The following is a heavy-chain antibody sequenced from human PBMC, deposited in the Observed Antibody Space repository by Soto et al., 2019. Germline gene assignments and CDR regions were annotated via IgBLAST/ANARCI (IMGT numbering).Heavy chain of an antibody. CDR3: AKDHPPLYYDFWSGYYLYYYYYIDV. D-gene: IGHD3-3*01. V-gene: IGHV3-23*01. J-gene: IGHJ6*03. Sequence: EVQLLESGGGLVQPGGSLRLSCAASGFTFSSYAMSWVRQAPGKGLEWVSAISGSGGSTYYADSVKGRFTISRDNYKNTLYLQINSRRAEETAVYYCAKDHPPLYYDFWSGYYLYYYYYIDVWGKGTTVTVSS. CDR2: ISGSGGST. CDR1: GFTFSSYA.